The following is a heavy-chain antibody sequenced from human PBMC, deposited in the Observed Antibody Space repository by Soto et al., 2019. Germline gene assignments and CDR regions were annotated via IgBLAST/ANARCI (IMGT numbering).Heavy chain of an antibody. V-gene: IGHV4-59*08. Sequence: SETLSLTCTVSNGSMNIYYWSWIRQPPGKGLEWIGYFYYTGITNYNPSLKSRISMSVDTSKNQSSLKLSSVTAADTAVYYCARGIAVAGTGDEYYYYYYGMDVWGQGTTVTVSS. CDR3: ARGIAVAGTGDEYYYYYYGMDV. D-gene: IGHD6-19*01. J-gene: IGHJ6*02. CDR1: NGSMNIYY. CDR2: FYYTGIT.